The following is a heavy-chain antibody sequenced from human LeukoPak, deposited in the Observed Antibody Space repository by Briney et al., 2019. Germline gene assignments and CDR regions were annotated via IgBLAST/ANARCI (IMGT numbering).Heavy chain of an antibody. Sequence: TSETLSLTCSVSGGSFTSSSYYWGWLRQPPGKGLEWIGSIYYDGNTYYNPSLKSQVTISVDTSKNQFSLKLTSVTAADTAVYYCARELYSGSYPDAFDIWGQGTLVTVSS. CDR3: ARELYSGSYPDAFDI. CDR2: IYYDGNT. D-gene: IGHD1-26*01. J-gene: IGHJ3*02. V-gene: IGHV4-39*07. CDR1: GGSFTSSSYY.